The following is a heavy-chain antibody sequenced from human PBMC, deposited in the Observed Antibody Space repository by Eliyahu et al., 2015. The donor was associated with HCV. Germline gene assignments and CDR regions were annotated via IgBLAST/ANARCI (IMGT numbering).Heavy chain of an antibody. Sequence: QVQLQESGPGLVKPSETLSLTCTVSGGSITTXYWRWTRQPPGKGLEWIGYXHYSGSTNYNPSLKSRVTISVDTSKNQFSLNLTSVTAADTAMYYCASGGGGIAVTGTGGWFDPWGQGTLVTVSS. CDR2: XHYSGST. V-gene: IGHV4-59*01. J-gene: IGHJ5*02. CDR1: GGSITTXY. D-gene: IGHD6-19*01. CDR3: ASGGGGIAVTGTGGWFDP.